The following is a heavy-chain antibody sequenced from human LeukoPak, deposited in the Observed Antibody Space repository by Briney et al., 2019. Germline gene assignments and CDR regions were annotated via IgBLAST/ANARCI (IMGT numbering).Heavy chain of an antibody. J-gene: IGHJ4*02. D-gene: IGHD4-23*01. CDR3: ARSNFGGNVHFDY. CDR2: MNPNSGDA. CDR1: GYSFTSYD. V-gene: IGHV1-8*02. Sequence: ASVKVSCKASGYSFTSYDINWVRQATGQGLEWIGWMNPNSGDADYTQKFKGRVTFTRDTSTSTSYMEVNSLGSEDTAVYYCARSNFGGNVHFDYWGQGTLVTVSS.